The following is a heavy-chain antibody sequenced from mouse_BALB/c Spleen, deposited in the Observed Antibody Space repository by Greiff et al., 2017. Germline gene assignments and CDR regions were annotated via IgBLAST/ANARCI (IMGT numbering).Heavy chain of an antibody. CDR3: VRGYYGNYWYFDV. CDR2: IRSKSNNYAT. V-gene: IGHV10-1*02. Sequence: EVQRVESGGGLVQPKGSLKLSCAASGFTFNTYAMNWVRQAPGKGLEWVARIRSKSNNYATYYADSVKDRFTISRDDSQSMLYLQMNNLKTEDTAMYYCVRGYYGNYWYFDVWGAGTTVTVSS. CDR1: GFTFNTYA. J-gene: IGHJ1*01. D-gene: IGHD2-1*01.